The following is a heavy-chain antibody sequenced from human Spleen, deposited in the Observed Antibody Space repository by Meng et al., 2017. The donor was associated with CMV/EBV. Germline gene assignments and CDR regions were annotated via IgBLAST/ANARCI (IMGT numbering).Heavy chain of an antibody. CDR3: ARGLVLAARTLGY. Sequence: SETLSLTCAVYGGSFSGYYWSWIRQPPGKGLEWIGEINHSGSTNYNPSLKSRVTISVDTSKNQFSLKLSSVTAADTAVYYCARGLVLAARTLGYWGQGTLVTVSS. V-gene: IGHV4-34*01. CDR2: INHSGST. CDR1: GGSFSGYY. J-gene: IGHJ4*02. D-gene: IGHD2-2*01.